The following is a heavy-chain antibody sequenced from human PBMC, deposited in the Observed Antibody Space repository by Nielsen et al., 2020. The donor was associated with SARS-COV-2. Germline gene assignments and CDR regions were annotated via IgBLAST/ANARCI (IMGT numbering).Heavy chain of an antibody. CDR2: VDATSNYI. J-gene: IGHJ4*02. CDR3: ASITIFGVEKRDY. V-gene: IGHV3-21*01. CDR1: GFTFSTYT. Sequence: GGSLRLSCVASGFTFSTYTMTWVRQAPGKGLEWVAAVDATSNYIYYADAVRGRFTISRDNAKSSLYLQMDSLRAEDTAVYYCASITIFGVEKRDYWGQGTLVTVSS. D-gene: IGHD3-3*01.